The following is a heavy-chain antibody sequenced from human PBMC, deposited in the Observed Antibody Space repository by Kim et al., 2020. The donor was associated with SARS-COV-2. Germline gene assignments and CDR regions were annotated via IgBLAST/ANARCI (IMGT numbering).Heavy chain of an antibody. CDR3: ASAATVNYYYYGMDV. CDR1: GYTFTGYY. J-gene: IGHJ6*02. Sequence: ASVKVSCKASGYTFTGYYMHWVRQAPGQGLEWMGWINPNSGGTNYAQKFQGWVTMTRDTSISTAYMELSRLRSDDTAVYYCASAATVNYYYYGMDVWGQGTTVTVSS. D-gene: IGHD2-15*01. V-gene: IGHV1-2*04. CDR2: INPNSGGT.